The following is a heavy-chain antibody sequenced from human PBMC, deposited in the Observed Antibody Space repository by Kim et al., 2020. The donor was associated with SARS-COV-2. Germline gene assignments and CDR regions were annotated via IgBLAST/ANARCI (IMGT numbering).Heavy chain of an antibody. Sequence: SVKGRFTISRDDSKSIAYLQMNSLKTEDTAVYYCTAVPYYDFWSGYPVDYWGQGTLVTVSS. V-gene: IGHV3-49*02. CDR3: TAVPYYDFWSGYPVDY. J-gene: IGHJ4*02. D-gene: IGHD3-3*01.